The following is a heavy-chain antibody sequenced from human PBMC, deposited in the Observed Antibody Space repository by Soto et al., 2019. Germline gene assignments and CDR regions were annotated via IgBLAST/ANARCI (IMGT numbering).Heavy chain of an antibody. V-gene: IGHV1-18*01. CDR2: INTYNGNT. Sequence: QVQLVQSGAEVMKPGASVKVSCKASGYTVTSYGISWVRQAPGQGLEWMGWINTYNGNTNYAQELQDRVTMTTDTSTSTAYMELRSLRSDDTAVYYCARGNSGWHDAFDIWGQGTMVTVSS. CDR1: GYTVTSYG. D-gene: IGHD6-19*01. J-gene: IGHJ3*02. CDR3: ARGNSGWHDAFDI.